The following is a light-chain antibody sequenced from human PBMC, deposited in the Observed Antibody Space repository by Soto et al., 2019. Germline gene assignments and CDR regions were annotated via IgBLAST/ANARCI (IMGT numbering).Light chain of an antibody. CDR3: QQVNTYPWT. Sequence: DIQLTQSPSFLSASVGDRVTITCRASQGISSYLAWYQQKPGKAPKLLIYAASTLQSGVSPRFSGSGSGTDFTLTITSLQPEDFATYYCQQVNTYPWTFGQGTKVEI. CDR1: QGISSY. J-gene: IGKJ1*01. CDR2: AAS. V-gene: IGKV1-9*01.